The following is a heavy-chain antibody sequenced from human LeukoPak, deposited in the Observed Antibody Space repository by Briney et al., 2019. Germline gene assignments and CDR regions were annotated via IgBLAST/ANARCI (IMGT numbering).Heavy chain of an antibody. D-gene: IGHD2-15*01. CDR3: ARDPGGQVGRGGYYYYGMDV. Sequence: ASVTVSCKASGYTFTGYYMHWVRQAPGQGLEWMGIINPSGGSTSYAQKFQGRVTMTRDTSTSTVYMELSSLRSEDTAVYYCARDPGGQVGRGGYYYYGMDVWGQGTTVTVSS. J-gene: IGHJ6*02. CDR2: INPSGGST. CDR1: GYTFTGYY. V-gene: IGHV1-46*01.